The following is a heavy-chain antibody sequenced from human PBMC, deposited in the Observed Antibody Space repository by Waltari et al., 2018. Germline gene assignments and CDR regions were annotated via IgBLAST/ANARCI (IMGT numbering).Heavy chain of an antibody. CDR3: ARVCSWPSGDYYYYYGMDV. CDR1: GYSISSGYS. CDR2: IYHSGST. J-gene: IGHJ6*02. Sequence: VQLQESGPGLVKPSETLSLTCAVSGYSISSGYSWGWIRQPPGTGLEGIGSIYHSGSTYYNPTRKSRVTISVDTSKNQCSLKLSSLTAADTAVYYCARVCSWPSGDYYYYYGMDVWGQGTTVTVSS. D-gene: IGHD3-10*02. V-gene: IGHV4-38-2*01.